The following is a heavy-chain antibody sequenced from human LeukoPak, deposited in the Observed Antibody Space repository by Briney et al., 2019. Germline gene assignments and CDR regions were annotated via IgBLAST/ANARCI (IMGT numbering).Heavy chain of an antibody. D-gene: IGHD3-10*01. CDR3: ATLTLYYGSGSYFDY. Sequence: PGRSLRLSCAASDFTFSMYAMHWVRQPPGKGLEWVAVIYYNGSASYADSVKGRFTISRDNAKNTLFLQMNSLRAEDTALYYCATLTLYYGSGSYFDYWGQGTLVAVSS. J-gene: IGHJ4*02. CDR1: DFTFSMYA. V-gene: IGHV3-30*14. CDR2: IYYNGSA.